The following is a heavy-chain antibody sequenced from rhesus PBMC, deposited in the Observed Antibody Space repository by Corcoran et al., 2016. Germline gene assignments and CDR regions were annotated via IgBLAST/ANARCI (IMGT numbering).Heavy chain of an antibody. CDR3: AKDNYGYDY. CDR1: GDSISGYYY. J-gene: IGHJ4*01. V-gene: IGHV4-73*01. Sequence: QVQLQQWGEGLVKPSETLSLTCAVYGDSISGYYYWSWIRQPPGKGLDWIGYIYGNSASTNYNPSLKNRVTISKDTSKNQFSLKLSSVTAADTAVYYCAKDNYGYDYWGQGVLVTVSS. CDR2: IYGNSAST. D-gene: IGHD4-17*01.